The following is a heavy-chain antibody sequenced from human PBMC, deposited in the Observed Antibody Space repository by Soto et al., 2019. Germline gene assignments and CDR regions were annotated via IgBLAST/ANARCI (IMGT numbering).Heavy chain of an antibody. V-gene: IGHV3-30-3*01. Sequence: GGSLRLSCAASGFTFSSYAMHWVRQAPGKGLEWVAVISYDGSNKYYADSVKGRFTISRDNSKNTLYLQMNSLRAEDTAVYYCARDPVSGSSWYGTYYYYGMDVWGQGTTVTVSS. CDR1: GFTFSSYA. J-gene: IGHJ6*02. CDR2: ISYDGSNK. D-gene: IGHD6-13*01. CDR3: ARDPVSGSSWYGTYYYYGMDV.